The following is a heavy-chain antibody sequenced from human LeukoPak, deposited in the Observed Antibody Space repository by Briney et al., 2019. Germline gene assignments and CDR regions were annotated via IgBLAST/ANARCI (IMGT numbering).Heavy chain of an antibody. Sequence: GGSLRLSCAASGFTFSTYWMNWFRQTPGKGLEWVAKIKADGGEKDHVASVKGRFTISRDNAKNSLYLQMNSLRVEDTAVYYCARDPYSGTYGDTYYYYMDVWGKGTTVTISS. CDR1: GFTFSTYW. CDR3: ARDPYSGTYGDTYYYYMDV. D-gene: IGHD1-26*01. V-gene: IGHV3-7*01. J-gene: IGHJ6*03. CDR2: IKADGGEK.